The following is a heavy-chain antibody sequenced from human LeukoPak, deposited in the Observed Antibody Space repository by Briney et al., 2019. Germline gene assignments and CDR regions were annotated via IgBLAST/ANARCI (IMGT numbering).Heavy chain of an antibody. CDR2: IYWDDDK. J-gene: IGHJ5*02. D-gene: IGHD5-18*01. CDR1: GFSLSTSGVG. CDR3: AHRGYSPNGNWFDP. Sequence: SGPTLVKPTQTLTLTCTFSGFSLSTSGVGVGWICQPPGKALEWLALIYWDDDKRYSPSLKSRLTITKDTSKNQVVLTMTNMDPVDTATYYCAHRGYSPNGNWFDPWGQGTLVTVSS. V-gene: IGHV2-5*02.